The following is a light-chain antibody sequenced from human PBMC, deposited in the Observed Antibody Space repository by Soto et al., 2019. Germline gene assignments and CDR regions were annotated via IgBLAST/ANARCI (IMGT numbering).Light chain of an antibody. CDR1: SSNIGSNY. Sequence: QSVLTQPPSASGTPGQRVTISCSGSSSNIGSNYVYWYQQLPGTAPKLLIYRNNQRPSGVPDRFSGSKSGTSASLAISGLRSEDEADYYCAAWDDSLSGSGVFGTGTKAPS. CDR3: AAWDDSLSGSGV. V-gene: IGLV1-47*01. J-gene: IGLJ1*01. CDR2: RNN.